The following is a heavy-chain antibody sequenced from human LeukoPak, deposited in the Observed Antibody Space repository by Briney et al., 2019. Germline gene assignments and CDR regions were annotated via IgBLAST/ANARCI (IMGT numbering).Heavy chain of an antibody. CDR2: INPSGGST. Sequence: GASVKVSCKASGYTFTSYYMHWVRQAPGQGLEWMGIINPSGGSTSYAQKFQGRVTMTRDTSTSTVYMELSSLRSEDTAVYYCARAPPYYYDSSGYYTDWGQGTLVTVSS. J-gene: IGHJ4*02. CDR3: ARAPPYYYDSSGYYTD. D-gene: IGHD3-22*01. V-gene: IGHV1-46*01. CDR1: GYTFTSYY.